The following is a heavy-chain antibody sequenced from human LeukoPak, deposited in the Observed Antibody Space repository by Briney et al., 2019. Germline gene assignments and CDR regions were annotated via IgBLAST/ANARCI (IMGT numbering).Heavy chain of an antibody. J-gene: IGHJ4*02. CDR1: GGSFSGYY. V-gene: IGHV4-34*01. Sequence: SETLSLTCALYGGSFSGYYWSWIRQPPGKGLEWIGEINHSGSTNYNPSLKSRVTISVDTSKNQFSLKLSSVTAADTAVYYCASAALNSSSWYGKEYYFDYWGQGTLVTVSS. CDR2: INHSGST. D-gene: IGHD6-13*01. CDR3: ASAALNSSSWYGKEYYFDY.